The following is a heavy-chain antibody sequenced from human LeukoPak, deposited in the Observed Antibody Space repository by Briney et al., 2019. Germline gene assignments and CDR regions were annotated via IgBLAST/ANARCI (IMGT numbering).Heavy chain of an antibody. J-gene: IGHJ4*02. CDR1: GFTFSGYW. CDR2: IKQDGSEK. Sequence: GGSLRLSCAASGFTFSGYWMSWVRQAPGKGLEWVANIKQDGSEKYYVDSVKGRFTISRDNAKNSLYLQMNSLRAEDTAVYYCARDVYFDYWGQGTLVTVSS. CDR3: ARDVYFDY. V-gene: IGHV3-7*05.